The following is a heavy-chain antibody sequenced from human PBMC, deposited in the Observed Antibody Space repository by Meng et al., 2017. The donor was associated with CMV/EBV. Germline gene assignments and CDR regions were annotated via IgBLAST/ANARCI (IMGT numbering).Heavy chain of an antibody. V-gene: IGHV1-18*01. J-gene: IGHJ4*02. CDR2: ISAYNGNT. D-gene: IGHD3-10*01. Sequence: QVQLVRAGDEVKTPGAAVKASCKAAGYTFTRYGISWGRQAPGQGLEWMGWISAYNGNTNYAQKLQGRVTMTTDTSTGTAYMELRSLRSDDTAVYYCARAWVGEEYYFDYWGQGTLVTVSS. CDR3: ARAWVGEEYYFDY. CDR1: GYTFTRYG.